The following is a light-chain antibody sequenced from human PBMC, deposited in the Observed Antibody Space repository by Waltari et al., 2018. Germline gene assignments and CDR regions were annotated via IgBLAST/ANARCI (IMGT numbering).Light chain of an antibody. J-gene: IGLJ2*01. Sequence: SYVLTQPPSGSVATGQTATIICGANKIGSKSVNWYQQKPGQAPVLVVYNDSDRPSGIPERFSGSNSGNTATLTITRVEAGDEADYYCHVWDSSTDHVIFGGGTELTVL. CDR3: HVWDSSTDHVI. CDR1: KIGSKS. CDR2: NDS. V-gene: IGLV3-21*02.